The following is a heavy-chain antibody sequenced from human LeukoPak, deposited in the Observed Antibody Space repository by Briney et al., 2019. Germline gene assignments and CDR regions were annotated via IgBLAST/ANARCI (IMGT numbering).Heavy chain of an antibody. CDR2: IYHSGST. CDR3: ARDYDSSGPDY. V-gene: IGHV4-38-2*02. D-gene: IGHD3-22*01. J-gene: IGHJ4*02. Sequence: SETLSLTCTVSGYSISSGYYWGWIRQPPGKGLEWIGSIYHSGSTYYNPSLKSRVTISVDTSKNQFSLKLSSVTAADTAVYYCARDYDSSGPDYWGQGTLVTVSS. CDR1: GYSISSGYY.